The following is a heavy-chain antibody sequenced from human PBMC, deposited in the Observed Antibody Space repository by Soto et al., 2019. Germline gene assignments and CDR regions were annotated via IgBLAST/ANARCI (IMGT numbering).Heavy chain of an antibody. D-gene: IGHD6-19*01. V-gene: IGHV1-69*13. J-gene: IGHJ4*02. CDR2: IIPMFGSA. Sequence: SVKVSCKASGGSFSSFAFSWVRQAPGQGLEWMGGIIPMFGSANYAQEFLGRVTFTADDSTSTAYMEISGLTFEDTAVYYCARDRRISSGWHEYYFDYWGQGTLVTVSS. CDR3: ARDRRISSGWHEYYFDY. CDR1: GGSFSSFA.